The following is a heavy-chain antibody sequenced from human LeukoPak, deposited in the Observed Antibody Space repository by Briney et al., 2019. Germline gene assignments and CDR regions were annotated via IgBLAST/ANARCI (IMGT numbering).Heavy chain of an antibody. CDR3: ARVYDFWSGYYTGLYYYYYMDV. J-gene: IGHJ6*03. CDR1: GGSISSSSYY. V-gene: IGHV4-39*07. D-gene: IGHD3-3*01. Sequence: SETLSLTCTVSGGSISSSSYYWGWVRQPPGTGREWLGSIYYSGSTYYNPSLKSRVTISVDTSKNQFSLKLSSVTAADTAVYYCARVYDFWSGYYTGLYYYYYMDVWGKGTTVTVSS. CDR2: IYYSGST.